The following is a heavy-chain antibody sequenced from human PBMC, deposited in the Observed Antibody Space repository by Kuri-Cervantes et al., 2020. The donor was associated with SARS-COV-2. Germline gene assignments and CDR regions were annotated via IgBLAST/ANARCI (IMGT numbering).Heavy chain of an antibody. CDR3: ARVRKITGTTPDY. CDR1: GYTFTSYG. Sequence: ASVKVSCKASGYTFTSYGITWVQQAPGQGLEWMGWISAYNGNTNYTQKLQGRVTMTTDTSTSTAYMELRSLRSDDTAVYYCARVRKITGTTPDYWGQGTLVTVSS. J-gene: IGHJ4*02. D-gene: IGHD1-7*01. CDR2: ISAYNGNT. V-gene: IGHV1-18*04.